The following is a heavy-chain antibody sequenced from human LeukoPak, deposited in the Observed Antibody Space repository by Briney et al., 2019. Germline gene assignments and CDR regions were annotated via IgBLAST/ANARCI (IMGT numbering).Heavy chain of an antibody. CDR1: GGSISSGGYS. V-gene: IGHV4-30-2*01. CDR2: IYHSGST. CDR3: ARAVLDNENYYAWFDP. Sequence: SQTLSLTCAVSGGSISSGGYSWSWIRQPPGKGLEWIGYIYHSGSTYYNPSLKSRVTMSVDTSKNQFFLKVNSVTAADTAVYYCARAVLDNENYYAWFDPWGQGTLVTVSS. D-gene: IGHD3-10*01. J-gene: IGHJ5*02.